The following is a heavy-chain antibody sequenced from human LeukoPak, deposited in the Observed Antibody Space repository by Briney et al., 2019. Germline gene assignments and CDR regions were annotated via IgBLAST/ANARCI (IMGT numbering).Heavy chain of an antibody. Sequence: GASVKVSCKASGYTFTGYYIHWVRQAPGQGPEWMGWIYPHSGGTNYAQKFQGRVTMTRDTSISTAYMELSRLRSDDTAVYYCARDQVGAGSYFAFFDYWGQGTLVTVSS. CDR2: IYPHSGGT. CDR1: GYTFTGYY. CDR3: ARDQVGAGSYFAFFDY. V-gene: IGHV1-2*02. J-gene: IGHJ4*02. D-gene: IGHD1-26*01.